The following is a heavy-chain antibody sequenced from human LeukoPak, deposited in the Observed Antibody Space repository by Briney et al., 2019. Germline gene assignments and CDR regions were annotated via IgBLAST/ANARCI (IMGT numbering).Heavy chain of an antibody. CDR2: ISDSGRST. CDR1: GFTFSSYA. Sequence: GGSLRLSCAASGFTFSSYAMTWVRQAPGKGLEWVSAISDSGRSTYYADSVKGRFTISRGISESTLYLQMNSLRAEDTALYYCAKGQKWELPLDFWGQGTLVTVSS. V-gene: IGHV3-23*01. J-gene: IGHJ4*02. CDR3: AKGQKWELPLDF. D-gene: IGHD1-26*01.